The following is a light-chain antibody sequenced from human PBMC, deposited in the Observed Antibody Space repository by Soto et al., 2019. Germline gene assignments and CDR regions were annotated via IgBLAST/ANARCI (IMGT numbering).Light chain of an antibody. CDR2: GAS. CDR1: QSVSSD. V-gene: IGKV3-15*01. J-gene: IGKJ1*01. Sequence: EIVMTQSPASLSVSPGEGVTLSCRASQSVSSDLAWYQQKPGQAPRLLIYGASTRATGIPARFSGSGSGTEFTLSISGLQSEDFAVYYCQQYSSWPRTFGQGTKVDIK. CDR3: QQYSSWPRT.